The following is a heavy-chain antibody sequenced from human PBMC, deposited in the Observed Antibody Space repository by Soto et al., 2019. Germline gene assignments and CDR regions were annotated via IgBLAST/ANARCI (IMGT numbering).Heavy chain of an antibody. V-gene: IGHV3-30-3*01. CDR2: ISYDGSNK. D-gene: IGHD2-2*01. CDR3: ARDRAPYCSSTSCFGNGMDV. J-gene: IGHJ6*02. CDR1: GFTFSSYA. Sequence: GGSLRLSCAASGFTFSSYAMHWVRQAPGKGLEWVAVISYDGSNKYYADSVKGRFTISRDNSKNTLYLQMNSLRAEDTAVYYCARDRAPYCSSTSCFGNGMDVWGQGTTVTVSS.